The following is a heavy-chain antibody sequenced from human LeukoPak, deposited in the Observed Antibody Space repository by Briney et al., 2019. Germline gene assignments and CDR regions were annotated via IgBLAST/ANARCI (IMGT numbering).Heavy chain of an antibody. Sequence: ASVKVSCKASGYTFTSYYMHWVRQAPGQGLEWMRIINPSGGSTSYAQKFQGRVTMTRDMSTSTAYMELSSLRSEDTAVYYCAGYTTVTTSIRYYYYYMDVWGKGTTVTISS. J-gene: IGHJ6*03. V-gene: IGHV1-46*01. CDR1: GYTFTSYY. D-gene: IGHD4-17*01. CDR3: AGYTTVTTSIRYYYYYMDV. CDR2: INPSGGST.